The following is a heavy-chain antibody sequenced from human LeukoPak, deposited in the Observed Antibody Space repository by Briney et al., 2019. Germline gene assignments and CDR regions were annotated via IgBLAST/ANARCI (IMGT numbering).Heavy chain of an antibody. CDR2: INWNGGST. J-gene: IGHJ5*02. D-gene: IGHD3-10*01. V-gene: IGHV3-20*04. Sequence: GGSLRLSCAASGFTFDDYGMSCVHQAPGKGLEWVSGINWNGGSTGYADSVKGRFTISRDNAKNSLYLQMNSLRAEDTALYYCARGITMVRGVIKPSRFDPWGQGTLVTVSS. CDR1: GFTFDDYG. CDR3: ARGITMVRGVIKPSRFDP.